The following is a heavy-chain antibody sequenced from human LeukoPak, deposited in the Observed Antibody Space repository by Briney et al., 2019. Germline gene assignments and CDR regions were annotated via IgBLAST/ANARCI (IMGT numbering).Heavy chain of an antibody. Sequence: GGSLRLSCAASGFTFSSYSMNWGRQAPGKGLEWISYISSSSSTIYYADSVKGRFTISRDNAKNSLYLQLNSLRAEDTAVYYCARVLHKRNYDSSDYYGSWGQGTLVTVSS. V-gene: IGHV3-48*01. CDR2: ISSSSSTI. CDR3: ARVLHKRNYDSSDYYGS. CDR1: GFTFSSYS. J-gene: IGHJ5*02. D-gene: IGHD3-22*01.